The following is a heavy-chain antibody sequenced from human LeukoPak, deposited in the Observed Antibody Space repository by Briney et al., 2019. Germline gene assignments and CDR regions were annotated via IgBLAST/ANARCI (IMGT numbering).Heavy chain of an antibody. V-gene: IGHV3-30*02. CDR3: AKGYCSTTNCYEGY. J-gene: IGHJ4*02. CDR1: GFTFSSYG. D-gene: IGHD2-2*01. CDR2: IQYDGSNK. Sequence: PGGSLRLSCAASGFTFSSYGMHWVRQAPGKGLEWVAFIQYDGSNKYYADSVKGRFTISRDNSQNTLYLQMSSLRAEDTAVYYCAKGYCSTTNCYEGYWGQGTLVTVSS.